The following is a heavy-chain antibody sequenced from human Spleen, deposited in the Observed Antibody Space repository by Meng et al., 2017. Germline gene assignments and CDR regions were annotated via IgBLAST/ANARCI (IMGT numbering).Heavy chain of an antibody. D-gene: IGHD3-22*01. J-gene: IGHJ4*02. CDR1: GDSISSGAYY. CDR2: ISYSGST. V-gene: IGHV4-30-4*08. CDR3: ARGDITMIVGY. Sequence: SETLSLTCTVSGDSISSGAYYWSWIRQHPGKGLEWIGYISYSGSTYYNPSLKSRVTISVDTSKNQFSLKLSSVTAADTAVYYCARGDITMIVGYWGQGTLVTVSS.